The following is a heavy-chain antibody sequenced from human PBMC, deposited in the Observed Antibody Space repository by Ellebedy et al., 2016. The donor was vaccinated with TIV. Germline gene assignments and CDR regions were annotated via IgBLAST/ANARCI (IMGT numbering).Heavy chain of an antibody. D-gene: IGHD4-23*01. J-gene: IGHJ4*02. CDR3: ARAGSYGGNAGANY. V-gene: IGHV1-3*01. CDR1: GYTFTSYA. CDR2: INAGNGNT. Sequence: ASVKVSCKASGYTFTSYAMHWVRQAPGQRLEWMGWINAGNGNTKYSQKFQGRVTITRDTSASTAYMELSSLRSEETAVYYCARAGSYGGNAGANYWGQGTLVTVSS.